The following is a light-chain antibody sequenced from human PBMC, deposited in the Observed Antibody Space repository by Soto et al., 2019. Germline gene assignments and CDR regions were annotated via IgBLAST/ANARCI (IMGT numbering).Light chain of an antibody. J-gene: IGLJ1*01. CDR2: DVR. V-gene: IGLV2-11*01. CDR3: CCYTGRHTLV. Sequence: QSALTQPRSVSGSPGQSVTISCTGTSSDVGGYDYVSWYQQHPGTAPKLMIYDVRQRPSGVPDRFSGSKSGNTASLTISGLQAEDEADYCCCCYTGRHTLVFGTGTKLTVL. CDR1: SSDVGGYDY.